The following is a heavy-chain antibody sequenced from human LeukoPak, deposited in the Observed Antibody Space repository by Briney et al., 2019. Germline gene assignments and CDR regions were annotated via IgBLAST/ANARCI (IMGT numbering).Heavy chain of an antibody. CDR1: GGSISDYY. CDR3: SRHGSGPRPFDY. Sequence: PSETLSLTCTVSGGSISDYYWSWIRQPPGKGLEWVGYIYTFGSTKYTPSLKSRVTISEDTSKNQFSLKLSSVTAADTAVYYCSRHGSGPRPFDYCGEGILVTVSS. CDR2: IYTFGST. V-gene: IGHV4-4*09. J-gene: IGHJ4*02. D-gene: IGHD2-15*01.